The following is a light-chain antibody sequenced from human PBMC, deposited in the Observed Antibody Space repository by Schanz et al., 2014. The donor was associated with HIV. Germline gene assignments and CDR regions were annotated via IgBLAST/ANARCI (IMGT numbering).Light chain of an antibody. CDR1: SSNIRINT. J-gene: IGLJ2*01. Sequence: QSVLTQPPSASGTPGQRVTISCSESSSNIRINTVNWYQQFPGTAPKLLIYSNSRRPSGVPDRFSGSKSGTSASLAISGLQSADEAEYYCAAWDDSLNGVVFGGGTKLTVL. CDR2: SNS. CDR3: AAWDDSLNGVV. V-gene: IGLV1-44*01.